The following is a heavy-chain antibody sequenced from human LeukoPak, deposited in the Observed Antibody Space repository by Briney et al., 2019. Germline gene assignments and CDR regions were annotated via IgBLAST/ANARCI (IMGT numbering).Heavy chain of an antibody. CDR3: AKTGYDSSGYWVFGY. V-gene: IGHV3-30*02. CDR1: GFTFSSYW. J-gene: IGHJ4*02. D-gene: IGHD3-22*01. Sequence: GGSLRLSCAASGFTFSSYWMSWVRQAPGKGLEWVAFIRYDGSNKYYADSVKGRFTISRDNSKNTLYLQMNSLRAEDTAVYYCAKTGYDSSGYWVFGYWGQGTLVTVSS. CDR2: IRYDGSNK.